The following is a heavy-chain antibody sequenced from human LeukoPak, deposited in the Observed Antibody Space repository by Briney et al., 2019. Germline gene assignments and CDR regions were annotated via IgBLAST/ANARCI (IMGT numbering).Heavy chain of an antibody. CDR3: ARDDGGNLLGMDV. Sequence: SETLSLTCTVSGGSISSSSYYWGWIRQPPGKGLEWIGSIYYSGSTYYNPSLKSRVTISVDTSKNQFSLKLSSVTAADTAVYYCARDDGGNLLGMDVWGQGTTVTASS. J-gene: IGHJ6*02. V-gene: IGHV4-39*07. D-gene: IGHD4-23*01. CDR2: IYYSGST. CDR1: GGSISSSSYY.